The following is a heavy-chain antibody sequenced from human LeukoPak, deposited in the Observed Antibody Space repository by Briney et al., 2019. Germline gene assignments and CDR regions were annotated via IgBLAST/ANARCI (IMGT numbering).Heavy chain of an antibody. Sequence: ASVKVSCKASGYTFTSYGISWVRQAPGQGLEWMGWISAYNGNTNYAQKLHGRVTMTTDTSTSTAYMELRSLRSDDTAVYYCARIHLMGYSSSWSTKGTFDYWGQGTLVTVSS. D-gene: IGHD6-13*01. CDR3: ARIHLMGYSSSWSTKGTFDY. J-gene: IGHJ4*02. CDR1: GYTFTSYG. V-gene: IGHV1-18*01. CDR2: ISAYNGNT.